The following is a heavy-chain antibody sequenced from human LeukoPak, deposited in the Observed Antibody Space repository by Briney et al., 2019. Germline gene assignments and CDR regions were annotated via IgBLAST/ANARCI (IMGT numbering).Heavy chain of an antibody. D-gene: IGHD5/OR15-5a*01. CDR2: INEDGSKK. CDR3: AKVGPRVSHKAGDWFDP. V-gene: IGHV3-7*01. J-gene: IGHJ5*02. CDR1: GFTMSTTW. Sequence: PGGSLRLSCAASGFTMSTTWMSWVRQAPGKGLECVALINEDGSKKYYGDPVKGRFTISRDNARNSVYLYMNSLRDDDTAVYYCAKVGPRVSHKAGDWFDPWGQGSLVTVS.